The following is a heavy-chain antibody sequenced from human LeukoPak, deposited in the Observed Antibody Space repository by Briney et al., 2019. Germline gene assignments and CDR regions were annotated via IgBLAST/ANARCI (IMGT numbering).Heavy chain of an antibody. CDR2: INSDGSST. Sequence: GSLRLACAASGFTFSSYWMHWVRQAPGKGLVWVSRINSDGSSTSYADSVKGRFAISRDNAKNTLYLQMNSLRAEDTAVYYCARDVYYDSSGYSGGDYWGQGTLVTVSS. V-gene: IGHV3-74*01. D-gene: IGHD3-22*01. CDR3: ARDVYYDSSGYSGGDY. CDR1: GFTFSSYW. J-gene: IGHJ4*02.